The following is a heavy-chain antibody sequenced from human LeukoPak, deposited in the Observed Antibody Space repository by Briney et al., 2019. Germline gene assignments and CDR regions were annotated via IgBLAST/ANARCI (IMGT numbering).Heavy chain of an antibody. CDR3: AISRGGKVDY. CDR1: GGSISSYY. V-gene: IGHV4-59*01. J-gene: IGHJ4*02. D-gene: IGHD2-15*01. CDR2: IYYSGST. Sequence: SETLSLTCTVSGGSISSYYWSWIRQPPGKGLEWIGYIYYSGSTNYNPSLKSRVTISVDTSKNQFSLELSSVTAADTAVYYCAISRGGKVDYWGQGTLVTVSS.